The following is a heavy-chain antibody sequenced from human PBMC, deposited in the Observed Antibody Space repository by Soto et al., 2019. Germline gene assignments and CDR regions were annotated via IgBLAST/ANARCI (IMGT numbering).Heavy chain of an antibody. D-gene: IGHD2-15*01. Sequence: EVQLVESGGGLVKPGGSLRLSCAASDFTITNPWMNWVRQAPGKGLEWVGRIKTKAEGGATDYAAPLKGRFTISRDDSRNTLFLQMNSLKTEDTAVYYCTTGSVEGVWGQGATVTVSS. V-gene: IGHV3-15*07. CDR3: TTGSVEGV. CDR1: DFTITNPW. CDR2: IKTKAEGGAT. J-gene: IGHJ6*02.